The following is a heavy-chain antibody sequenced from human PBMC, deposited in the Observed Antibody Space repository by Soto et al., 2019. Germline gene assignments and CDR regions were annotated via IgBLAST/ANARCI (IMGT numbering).Heavy chain of an antibody. Sequence: LTCTDSGHSFSIAHCWGWIRQPPGKGLEWIGSIYHSGSTYYNPSLKSRVTISVDTSKKQFSLKLSSVTAADTAVYYCARASIGYSHGPFDYWGQGTLVTVSS. J-gene: IGHJ4*02. V-gene: IGHV4-38-2*02. CDR2: IYHSGST. CDR1: GHSFSIAHC. CDR3: ARASIGYSHGPFDY. D-gene: IGHD5-18*01.